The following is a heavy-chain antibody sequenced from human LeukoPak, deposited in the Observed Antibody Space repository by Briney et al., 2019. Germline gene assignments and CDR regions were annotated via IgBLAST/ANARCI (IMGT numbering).Heavy chain of an antibody. CDR2: INHSGST. Sequence: SETLSLTCAVYGGSFSGYYRSWIRQPPGKGLEWIGEINHSGSTNYNPSLKSRVTISVDTSKNQCSLKLSSVTAADTAVYYCARITYYYDSSGPAAFDYWGQGTLVTVSS. CDR3: ARITYYYDSSGPAAFDY. J-gene: IGHJ4*02. CDR1: GGSFSGYY. D-gene: IGHD3-22*01. V-gene: IGHV4-34*01.